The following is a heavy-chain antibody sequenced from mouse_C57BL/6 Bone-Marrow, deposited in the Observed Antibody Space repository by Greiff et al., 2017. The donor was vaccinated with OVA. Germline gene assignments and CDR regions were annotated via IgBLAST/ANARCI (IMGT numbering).Heavy chain of an antibody. CDR3: ARGWGAY. J-gene: IGHJ3*01. D-gene: IGHD2-3*01. CDR2: IYMGYGYT. V-gene: IGHV1-58*01. CDR1: GYTFTSYG. Sequence: EVTLMESGAELVRPGSSVKMSCKTSGYTFTSYGINWVKQRPGPGLEWIGYIYMGYGYTESNEKFKGKATLTSDTSSSTAYMQLSSLTSEDSASYFCARGWGAYWGQGTLVTVSA.